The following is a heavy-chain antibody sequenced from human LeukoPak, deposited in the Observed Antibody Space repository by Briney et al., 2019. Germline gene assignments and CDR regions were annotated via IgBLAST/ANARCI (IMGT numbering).Heavy chain of an antibody. CDR2: ISSSSSYT. Sequence: GGSLRLSCAASGFTFSDYYMSWIRQAPGKGLEWVSYISSSSSYTNYADSVKGRFTISRDNAKNSLYLQMNSLRAEDTAVYYCGRDFYRGIAAATGAFDIWGQGTMVTVSS. CDR1: GFTFSDYY. V-gene: IGHV3-11*06. D-gene: IGHD6-13*01. J-gene: IGHJ3*02. CDR3: GRDFYRGIAAATGAFDI.